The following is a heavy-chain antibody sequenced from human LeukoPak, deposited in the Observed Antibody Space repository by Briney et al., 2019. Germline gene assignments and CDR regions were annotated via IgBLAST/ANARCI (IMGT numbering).Heavy chain of an antibody. J-gene: IGHJ4*02. CDR3: AREGSRWVDFDY. Sequence: SETLSLTCTVSGGSISSYYWSWLRQPPGQGLEWIGYIYYSGSTNYNPSLKSRVTISVDTSKNQFSLKLSSVTAADTAVYYCAREGSRWVDFDYWGQGTLVTVSS. CDR2: IYYSGST. CDR1: GGSISSYY. D-gene: IGHD1-26*01. V-gene: IGHV4-59*01.